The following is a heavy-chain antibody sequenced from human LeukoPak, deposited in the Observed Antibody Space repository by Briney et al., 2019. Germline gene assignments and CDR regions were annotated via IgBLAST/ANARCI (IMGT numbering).Heavy chain of an antibody. CDR3: VRDLVDPADY. CDR2: IRYDGSNK. V-gene: IGHV3-30*02. D-gene: IGHD2-8*02. CDR1: GFTFSSYG. Sequence: PGGSLRLSCAASGFTFSSYGMHWVRQAPGKGLEWVTFIRYDGSNKYYADSVKGRFTISRDNAKNTVYLQMDSLRAEDTAVFYCVRDLVDPADYWGQGTLVTVSS. J-gene: IGHJ4*02.